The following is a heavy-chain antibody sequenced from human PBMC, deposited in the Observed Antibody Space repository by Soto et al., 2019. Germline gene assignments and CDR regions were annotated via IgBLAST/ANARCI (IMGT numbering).Heavy chain of an antibody. J-gene: IGHJ3*02. V-gene: IGHV3-30-3*01. CDR3: AREVVSAAEGGAFDI. CDR1: GFTCSSYA. D-gene: IGHD1-26*01. Sequence: GGSLRLSSAASGFTCSSYAMHWVRQSPGKGLELVADISCLGSNKYYADYVKGRFTISRDNSKNTLYMQMNSLRAEDTAVYYCAREVVSAAEGGAFDIWGQGTMVTVSS. CDR2: ISCLGSNK.